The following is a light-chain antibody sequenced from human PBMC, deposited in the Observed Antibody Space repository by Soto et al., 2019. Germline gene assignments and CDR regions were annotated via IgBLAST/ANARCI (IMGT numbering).Light chain of an antibody. CDR1: QTISSGY. V-gene: IGKV3-20*01. J-gene: IGKJ1*01. Sequence: VLTQSPGTLSLSPGERATLSCRASQTISSGYLAWYQQRPGQAPRLLIYAASRRATGIPDRFYGRGSGTDFTLTINTLEPEDFAVYYCHLFGNSRTFGQGTKVEVK. CDR2: AAS. CDR3: HLFGNSRT.